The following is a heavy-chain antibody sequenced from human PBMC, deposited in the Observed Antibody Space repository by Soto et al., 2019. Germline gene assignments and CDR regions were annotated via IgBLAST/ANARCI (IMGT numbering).Heavy chain of an antibody. CDR3: ANLRTGIKMEWLDH. CDR1: GYIFTSYW. V-gene: IGHV5-51*01. CDR2: IYPGDSDN. J-gene: IGHJ5*02. Sequence: PGESLNISCKFSGYIFTSYWIFLVRQMPGKGLEWMGIIYPGDSDNRYSPSFQGQVTISADKSISTAYLQWSSLKASDTAMYYCANLRTGIKMEWLDHWGQGTLVTVSS. D-gene: IGHD7-27*01.